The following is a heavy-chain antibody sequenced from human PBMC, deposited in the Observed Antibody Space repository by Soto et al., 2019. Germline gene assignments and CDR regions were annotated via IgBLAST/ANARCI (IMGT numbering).Heavy chain of an antibody. CDR2: IYYTGST. V-gene: IGHV4-61*01. Sequence: SETISLTCTVHGDSVSSCTYYGKCIRQPPGKGLEWIGYIYYTGSTNYNPSLKSRVTISVDTSKNQLSLKLSSVTAADTAVYYCAIDFTSGYFYYFDSWGQGTLVTVS. D-gene: IGHD5-12*01. CDR3: AIDFTSGYFYYFDS. J-gene: IGHJ4*02. CDR1: GDSVSSCTYY.